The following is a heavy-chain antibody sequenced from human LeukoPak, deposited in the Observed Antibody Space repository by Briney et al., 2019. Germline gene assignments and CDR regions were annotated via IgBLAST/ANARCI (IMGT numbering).Heavy chain of an antibody. J-gene: IGHJ4*02. D-gene: IGHD5-18*01. CDR3: AKEKYTAMVLFSDY. CDR2: ISGSGGST. V-gene: IGHV3-23*01. Sequence: PGGSLRLSCAASGFTFSSYAMSWVRQAPGKGLEWVSAISGSGGSTYYADSVKGRFTISRDNSKSTLYLQMNSLRAEDTTVYYCAKEKYTAMVLFSDYWGQGTLVTVSS. CDR1: GFTFSSYA.